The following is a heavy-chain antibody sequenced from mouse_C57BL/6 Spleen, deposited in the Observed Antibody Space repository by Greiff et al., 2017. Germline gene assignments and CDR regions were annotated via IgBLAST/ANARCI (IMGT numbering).Heavy chain of an antibody. V-gene: IGHV5-17*01. J-gene: IGHJ2*01. CDR1: GFTFSDYG. CDR2: ISSGSSTI. CDR3: ARNNYGDY. Sequence: DVKLVESGGGLVKPGGSLKLSCAASGFTFSDYGMHWVRRAPEKGLEWVAYISSGSSTIYYADTVKGRFTISRDNAKNTLFLQMTSLRSEDTAMYYCARNNYGDYWGQGTTLTVSS.